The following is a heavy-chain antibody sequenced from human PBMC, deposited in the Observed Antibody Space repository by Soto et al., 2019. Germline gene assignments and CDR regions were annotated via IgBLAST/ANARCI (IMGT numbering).Heavy chain of an antibody. D-gene: IGHD1-26*01. CDR1: GFTFSSYA. CDR3: ARGFSQWDRWELLRSNFDY. CDR2: ISYDGSNK. J-gene: IGHJ4*02. Sequence: GGSLRLSCAASGFTFSSYAMHWVRQAPGKGLGWVAVISYDGSNKYYADSVKGRFTISRDNSKNTLYLQMNSLRAEDTAVYYCARGFSQWDRWELLRSNFDYWGQGTLVTVSS. V-gene: IGHV3-30-3*01.